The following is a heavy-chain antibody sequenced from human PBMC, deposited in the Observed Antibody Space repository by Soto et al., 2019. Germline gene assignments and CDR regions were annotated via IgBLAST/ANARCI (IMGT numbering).Heavy chain of an antibody. CDR2: IYYSGST. J-gene: IGHJ4*02. Sequence: SETLSLTCTVSGGSISSGGYYWSWIRQHPGKGLEWIGYIYYSGSTYYNPSLKSRVTISVDTSKNQFSLKLSSVTAADTAVYYCARVIAAVGHIDYWGQGTLVTSPQ. V-gene: IGHV4-31*03. CDR3: ARVIAAVGHIDY. CDR1: GGSISSGGYY. D-gene: IGHD2-15*01.